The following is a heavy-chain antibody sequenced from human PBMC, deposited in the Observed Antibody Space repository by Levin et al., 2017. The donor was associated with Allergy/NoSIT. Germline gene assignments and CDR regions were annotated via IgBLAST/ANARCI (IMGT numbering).Heavy chain of an antibody. Sequence: GESLKISCKGSGDSFTGYWIGWVRQMPGKGLEWMGIINPGGSHTRYSPSFQGQVTISADKSISTAYLQWSSLKTSDTATYYCARQGDSSGWSYDYWGQGTPVTVSS. CDR2: INPGGSHT. CDR3: ARQGDSSGWSYDY. V-gene: IGHV5-51*01. CDR1: GDSFTGYW. D-gene: IGHD6-19*01. J-gene: IGHJ4*02.